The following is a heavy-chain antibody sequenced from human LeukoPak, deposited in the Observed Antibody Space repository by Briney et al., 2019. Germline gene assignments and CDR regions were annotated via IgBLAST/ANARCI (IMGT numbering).Heavy chain of an antibody. J-gene: IGHJ4*02. CDR3: AKPAYTGSGSRWNPFDY. Sequence: GGSLRLSCAASGFTFSTYAMGGVRQAAGEGLEWVSDISGSGGSTCDADSVKGRFTISRDNSKHTLFLQMNSVRVEDTAVYFCAKPAYTGSGSRWNPFDYWGQGTLVTVSS. CDR1: GFTFSTYA. CDR2: ISGSGGST. D-gene: IGHD3-16*01. V-gene: IGHV3-23*01.